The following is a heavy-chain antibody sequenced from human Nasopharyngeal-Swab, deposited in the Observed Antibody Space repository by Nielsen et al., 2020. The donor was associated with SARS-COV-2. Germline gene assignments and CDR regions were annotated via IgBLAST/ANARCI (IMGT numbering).Heavy chain of an antibody. CDR3: ARAHPRSCTDGVCFRSQVYNWFDP. Sequence: SVKVSCKASGDTFSSSAITWVRQAPVQGLEWMGGIIPMFGTADYAQKFQGRVTITADRSTSTAYMEMNSLRSEDTAVYYCARAHPRSCTDGVCFRSQVYNWFDPWGQGTLVTVSS. CDR2: IIPMFGTA. J-gene: IGHJ5*02. V-gene: IGHV1-69*06. D-gene: IGHD2-8*01. CDR1: GDTFSSSA.